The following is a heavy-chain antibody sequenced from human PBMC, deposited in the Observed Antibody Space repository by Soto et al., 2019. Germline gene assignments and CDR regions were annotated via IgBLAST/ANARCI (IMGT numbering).Heavy chain of an antibody. Sequence: SETLSLTCTVSGGSISSSSYYWGWIRQPPGKGLEWIGSIYYSGSTYYNPSLKSRVTISVDTSKNQFSLKLSSVTAADTAVYYCARHSPSITIFGVPLRYYYYYMDVWGKGTTVTVSS. V-gene: IGHV4-39*01. D-gene: IGHD3-3*01. J-gene: IGHJ6*03. CDR1: GGSISSSSYY. CDR3: ARHSPSITIFGVPLRYYYYYMDV. CDR2: IYYSGST.